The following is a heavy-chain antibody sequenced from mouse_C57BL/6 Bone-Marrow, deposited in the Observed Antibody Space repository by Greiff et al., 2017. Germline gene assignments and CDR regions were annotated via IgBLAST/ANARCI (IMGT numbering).Heavy chain of an antibody. V-gene: IGHV1-64*01. CDR1: GYTFTSYW. J-gene: IGHJ4*01. Sequence: QVQLQQPGAELVKPGASVKLSCKASGYTFTSYWMHWVKQRPGQGLEWIGMIHPNRGSTNYNEKFKSKATLTVDKSSSTAYMQRSSLTSEDSAVYYCARWLVYYYAMGYWGQGTSVTVSS. D-gene: IGHD3-1*01. CDR3: ARWLVYYYAMGY. CDR2: IHPNRGST.